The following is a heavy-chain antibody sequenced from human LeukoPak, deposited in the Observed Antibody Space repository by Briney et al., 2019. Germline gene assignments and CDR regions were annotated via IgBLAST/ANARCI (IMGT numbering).Heavy chain of an antibody. J-gene: IGHJ4*02. CDR2: ISYSGGT. Sequence: ASETLSLTCTVSGGSIRGYYWSWVRQSPGKGLEWIGYISYSGGTNFNPSLKSRVTISVDTSKNQFSLKLSSLTAADTAVYYCARSVPTFGVAVPGYHFFDYWGQGTLVTVSS. CDR1: GGSIRGYY. D-gene: IGHD2-21*02. V-gene: IGHV4-59*01. CDR3: ARSVPTFGVAVPGYHFFDY.